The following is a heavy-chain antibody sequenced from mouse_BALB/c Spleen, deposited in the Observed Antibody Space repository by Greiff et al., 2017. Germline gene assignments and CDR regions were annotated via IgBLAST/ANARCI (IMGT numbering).Heavy chain of an antibody. D-gene: IGHD2-4*01. V-gene: IGHV3-1*02. CDR3: ARSSCYYDYWGYFDY. CDR2: IHYSGST. Sequence: EVQLHHSGPDLVKPSQSLSLTCTVTGYSITSGYSWHWIRQFQGNKLEWLGYIHYSGSTNYNPSLKSRISITRDTSKNQFFLQLNSVTTEDTATYDCARSSCYYDYWGYFDYWGQGTTLTVSS. J-gene: IGHJ2*01. CDR1: GYSITSGYS.